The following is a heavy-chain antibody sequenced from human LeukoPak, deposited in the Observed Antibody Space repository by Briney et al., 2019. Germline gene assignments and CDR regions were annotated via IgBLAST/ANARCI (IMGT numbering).Heavy chain of an antibody. D-gene: IGHD5-12*01. J-gene: IGHJ6*02. CDR1: GFMFSSYA. CDR2: ISYDGSNK. CDR3: ARAGYSAYCRDV. V-gene: IGHV3-30-3*01. Sequence: GGSLRLSCAASGFMFSSYAVNWVRQAPGKGLEWVALISYDGSNKYYADSVKGRFTISRDNSKNTLYLQMNSLRPEDTAVYYCARAGYSAYCRDVWGQGTTVTVSS.